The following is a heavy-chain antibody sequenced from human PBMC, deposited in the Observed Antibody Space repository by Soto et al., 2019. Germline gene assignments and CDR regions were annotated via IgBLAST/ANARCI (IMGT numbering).Heavy chain of an antibody. Sequence: QLQLQESGPGLVKPSGTLSLTCSVSGDSIIDSLNYWGWVRQPPGKGLEWIGSVSSSGSTYYNPSLNTRVIISVDASRNHFSLTLSSLTAADTARYYCARQGLYVTYYFDYWGQGALVTVSS. CDR3: ARQGLYVTYYFDY. V-gene: IGHV4-39*01. J-gene: IGHJ4*02. CDR2: VSSSGST. D-gene: IGHD2-2*02. CDR1: GDSIIDSLNY.